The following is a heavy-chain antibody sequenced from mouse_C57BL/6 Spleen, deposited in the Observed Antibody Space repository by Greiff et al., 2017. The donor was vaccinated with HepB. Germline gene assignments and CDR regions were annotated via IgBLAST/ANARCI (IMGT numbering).Heavy chain of an antibody. CDR2: IDPETGGT. J-gene: IGHJ2*01. CDR1: GYTFTDYE. Sequence: VQLQQSGAELVRPGASVTLSCKASGYTFTDYEMHWVKQTPVHGLEWIGAIDPETGGTAYNQKFKGKAILTADKSSSTAYMELRSLTSEDSAVYYCTNPNWDEVDYWGQGTTLTVSS. D-gene: IGHD4-1*01. CDR3: TNPNWDEVDY. V-gene: IGHV1-15*01.